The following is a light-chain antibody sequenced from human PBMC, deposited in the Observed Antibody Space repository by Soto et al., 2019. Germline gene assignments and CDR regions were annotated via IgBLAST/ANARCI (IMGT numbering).Light chain of an antibody. CDR1: SSDDGGYKF. Sequence: QSALTQPASVSGSPGQSITISCTGTSSDDGGYKFVSWFQQHPGKAPKLMIYEVTGRPSGVSNRFSGSKSGNTASLTISGLQADDEADYYCCSYTSSNTLVFGRGTKVTVL. J-gene: IGLJ1*01. V-gene: IGLV2-14*01. CDR3: CSYTSSNTLV. CDR2: EVT.